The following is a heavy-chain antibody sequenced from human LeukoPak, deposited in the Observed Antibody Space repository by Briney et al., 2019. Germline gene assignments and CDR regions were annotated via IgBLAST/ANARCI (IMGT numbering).Heavy chain of an antibody. Sequence: GGSLRLSCAASGFTFDDYAMHWVRQAPGKGLEWVSGISWNSGSIGYADSVKGRFTISRDNAKNSLYLQMNSLRAEDMALYYCAKGAKWGNLHIGGDWFHPWGQGTLVTVSS. D-gene: IGHD7-27*01. CDR1: GFTFDDYA. V-gene: IGHV3-9*03. CDR3: AKGAKWGNLHIGGDWFHP. J-gene: IGHJ5*01. CDR2: ISWNSGSI.